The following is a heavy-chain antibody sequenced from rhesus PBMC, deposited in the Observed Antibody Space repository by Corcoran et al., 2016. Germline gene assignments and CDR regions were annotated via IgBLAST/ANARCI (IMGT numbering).Heavy chain of an antibody. Sequence: QVQLQESGRGLGKPSETLSLTCAVSGYSIRSGYAWGWIRQPPGKGLEYIVYMSGSSVFTYYNPSLKSRVTISKDTSKNLFSLKLTSVTAADTAVYYCGRGAAIDYWGQGVLVTVSS. CDR1: GYSIRSGYA. D-gene: IGHD6-25*01. CDR3: GRGAAIDY. V-gene: IGHV4-99*02. J-gene: IGHJ4*01. CDR2: MSGSSVFT.